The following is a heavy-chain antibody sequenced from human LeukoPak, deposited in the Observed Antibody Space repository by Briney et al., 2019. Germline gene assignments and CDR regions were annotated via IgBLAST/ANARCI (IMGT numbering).Heavy chain of an antibody. CDR1: GGSISSYY. CDR3: ARDVSCQYCSSTSHYYYYGMDV. CDR2: IYTSGST. Sequence: PSETLSLTCTVSGGSISSYYWSWIRQPAGKGLEWIGRIYTSGSTNYNPSLKSRVTMSADTSKNQFSLKLSSVTAADTAVYYCARDVSCQYCSSTSHYYYYGMDVWGQGTTVTVSS. V-gene: IGHV4-4*07. J-gene: IGHJ6*02. D-gene: IGHD2-2*01.